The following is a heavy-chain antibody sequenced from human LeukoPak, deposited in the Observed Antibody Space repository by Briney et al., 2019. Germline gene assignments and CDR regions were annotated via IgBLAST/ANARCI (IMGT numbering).Heavy chain of an antibody. CDR1: GGSMSSGGYY. V-gene: IGHV4-31*03. D-gene: IGHD3-10*01. CDR2: IYYSRST. CDR3: ARDIAGGSGSGSMDV. J-gene: IGHJ6*02. Sequence: PSQTLSLTCTVSGGSMSSGGYYWSWIRQHPGKGLEWIGYIYYSRSTYYNPSLKSRVTISVDTSKNQFSLNLSSATAADTAVYYCARDIAGGSGSGSMDVWGQGTTVTVSS.